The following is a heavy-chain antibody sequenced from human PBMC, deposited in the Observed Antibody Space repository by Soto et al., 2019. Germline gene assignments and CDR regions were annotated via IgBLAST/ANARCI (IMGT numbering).Heavy chain of an antibody. CDR2: IYNSGDT. D-gene: IGHD4-17*01. CDR3: ASVGPDYGGNERPNTWDY. J-gene: IGHJ4*02. V-gene: IGHV4-39*07. CDR1: GGSISSSTSYY. Sequence: SETLSLTCTVSGGSISSSTSYYWGWIRQPPGKGLEWIGSIYNSGDTYYNPSLKSRVTLFVDTSKNQFSLKLSSVTAADTAVYYCASVGPDYGGNERPNTWDYWGQGTLVTVSS.